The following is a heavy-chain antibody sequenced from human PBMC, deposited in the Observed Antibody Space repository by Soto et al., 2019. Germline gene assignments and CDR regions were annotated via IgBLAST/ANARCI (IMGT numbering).Heavy chain of an antibody. CDR2: IYAGGTT. V-gene: IGHV3-66*01. J-gene: IGHJ5*02. D-gene: IGHD2-2*01. CDR1: GFTVSRNY. CDR3: ARGLHSESTYLSLAAS. Sequence: EVQLVESGGGLVQPGGSLRLSCAGSGFTVSRNYMTWLRQTPGKGLEWVSVIYAGGTTYYADSVKGRFMISRDISSNTLSLQMDNLRVEDTAVYYCARGLHSESTYLSLAASWGQGIVVAVSS.